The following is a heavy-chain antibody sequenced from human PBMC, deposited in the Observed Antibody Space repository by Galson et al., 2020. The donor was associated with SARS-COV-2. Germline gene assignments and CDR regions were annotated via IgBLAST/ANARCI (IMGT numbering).Heavy chain of an antibody. V-gene: IGHV4-39*07. D-gene: IGHD6-13*01. Sequence: SETLSLTCTVSGGSISSSSYNWGWLRPPTGKGLEWIGSLYYSGSTYYNPSLKSRVTISVDTSKNQFSLKLSSVTAADTAVYYCASERDAAAGMTWFDPGGQGSLVTVSS. J-gene: IGHJ5*02. CDR2: LYYSGST. CDR3: ASERDAAAGMTWFDP. CDR1: GGSISSSSYN.